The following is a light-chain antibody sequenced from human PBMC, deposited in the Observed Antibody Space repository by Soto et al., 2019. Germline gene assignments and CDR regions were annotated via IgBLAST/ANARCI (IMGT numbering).Light chain of an antibody. CDR2: ANS. V-gene: IGLV3-21*02. Sequence: SYELTQPPSVSVAPGQTARITCGGSNIGSKRVHWYQQKPGQAPMMVVCANSDRPSGIPERFSGSNSANTATLTISRVEAGDEADYYCHVWDSGSAHHVFGTGTKLTVL. CDR1: NIGSKR. J-gene: IGLJ1*01. CDR3: HVWDSGSAHHV.